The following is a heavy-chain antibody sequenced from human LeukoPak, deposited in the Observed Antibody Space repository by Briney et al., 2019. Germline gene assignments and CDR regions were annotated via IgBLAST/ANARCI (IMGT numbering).Heavy chain of an antibody. CDR2: ISWNSGSI. J-gene: IGHJ6*03. D-gene: IGHD4-17*01. CDR3: AKDSPSYGEDEDYYYMDV. CDR1: GFTIDDCS. V-gene: IGHV3-9*01. Sequence: GGSLRLSCAASGFTIDDCSMYGCRQAPGKGLEWVSGISWNSGSIGYADSVKGRFTISRDNAKNSLYLQMNSLRAEDTALYYCAKDSPSYGEDEDYYYMDVWVKATTVTVSS.